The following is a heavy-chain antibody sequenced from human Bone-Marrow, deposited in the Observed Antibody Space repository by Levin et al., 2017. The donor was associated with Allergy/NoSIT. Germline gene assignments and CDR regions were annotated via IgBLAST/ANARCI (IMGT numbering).Heavy chain of an antibody. J-gene: IGHJ4*02. D-gene: IGHD1-26*01. V-gene: IGHV3-74*01. CDR1: GFSLSAYW. Sequence: GGSLRLSCAASGFSLSAYWMHWVRQTPGKGLMWVSRINPAGSTIYADSVRGRFTISRDNAKNTLFLQMNSLRADDTAVYYCATAGSFRFDNWGQGTMVTVSS. CDR2: INPAGST. CDR3: ATAGSFRFDN.